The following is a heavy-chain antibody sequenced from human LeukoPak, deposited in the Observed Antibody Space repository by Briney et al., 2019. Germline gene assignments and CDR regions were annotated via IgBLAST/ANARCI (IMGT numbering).Heavy chain of an antibody. V-gene: IGHV3-7*04. CDR1: GFIFTTYW. CDR2: INQDGSEE. Sequence: PGGSLRLSCAASGFIFTTYWMSLVRQAPGKGLEWVANINQDGSEEYYVDSVKGRFTISRDNSKNTLYLQMNSLRAEDTAVYYCAGENGDYGSDWFDPWGQGTLVTASS. J-gene: IGHJ5*02. CDR3: AGENGDYGSDWFDP. D-gene: IGHD4-17*01.